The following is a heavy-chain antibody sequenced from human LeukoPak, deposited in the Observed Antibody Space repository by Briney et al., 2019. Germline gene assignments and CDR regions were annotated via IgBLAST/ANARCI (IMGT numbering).Heavy chain of an antibody. D-gene: IGHD5-18*01. Sequence: GSLSLSCAASAFTVSSNYMSWLRQAPGQGLEWVSAIYSGGSTYSAAPPNGLTTISRDNSKNTLYLQMNSLRAEDTAVYYCARVFPEVTHFDYWGQGTLVTVSS. J-gene: IGHJ4*02. CDR3: ARVFPEVTHFDY. CDR2: IYSGGST. CDR1: AFTVSSNY. V-gene: IGHV3-53*01.